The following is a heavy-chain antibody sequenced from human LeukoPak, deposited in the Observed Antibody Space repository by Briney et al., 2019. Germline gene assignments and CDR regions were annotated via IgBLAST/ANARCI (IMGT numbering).Heavy chain of an antibody. Sequence: SETLSLTCDVYGGFFRGYYWSWIRQPPGKGLEWIGEMHYSGSTNYNPSLKSRVIISVDKSKNQFSLKLSSVTAADTAVYYCARGNLGTRVRGTYYYGRDVWGQGTTVTV. CDR2: MHYSGST. CDR3: ARGNLGTRVRGTYYYGRDV. CDR1: GGFFRGYY. J-gene: IGHJ6*02. D-gene: IGHD3-10*01. V-gene: IGHV4-34*01.